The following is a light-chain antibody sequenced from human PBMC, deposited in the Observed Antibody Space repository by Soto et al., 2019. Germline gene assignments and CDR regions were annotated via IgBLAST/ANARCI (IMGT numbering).Light chain of an antibody. CDR1: QGISVY. CDR2: AAS. CDR3: QKYNSAPLT. V-gene: IGKV1-27*01. J-gene: IGKJ4*01. Sequence: DIQMTQSPSSLSASLGDRVTITCRASQGISVYLAWFQQKPGKVPKLLIYAASTLQSGVPSRFSGSRSGTDFTLTISSLQPEDVATYYCQKYNSAPLTFGGGTKVEIK.